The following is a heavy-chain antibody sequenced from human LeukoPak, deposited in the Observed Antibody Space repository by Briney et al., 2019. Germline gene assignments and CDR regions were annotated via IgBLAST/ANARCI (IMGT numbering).Heavy chain of an antibody. CDR2: ISGSGRST. Sequence: GGSLRLSCTASGFTYSNYAMNWVRQAPGKGLEWVSVISGSGRSTYYADSVKGRFTISRDKSKNTLYLQMNSLRVEDTAIYYCAKSVVNSGTYIPFDSWDQGTLVTVSS. J-gene: IGHJ4*02. V-gene: IGHV3-23*01. CDR1: GFTYSNYA. D-gene: IGHD1-26*01. CDR3: AKSVVNSGTYIPFDS.